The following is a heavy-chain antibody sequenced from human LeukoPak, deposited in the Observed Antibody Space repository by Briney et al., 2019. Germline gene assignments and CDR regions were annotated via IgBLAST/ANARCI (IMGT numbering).Heavy chain of an antibody. CDR2: IYYSGST. V-gene: IGHV4-59*01. CDR1: GGSISTYY. D-gene: IGHD4-23*01. Sequence: PSETLSLTCTVSGGSISTYYWTWIRQPPGKGLEWIGYIYYSGSTNYNPSLKSRVTISVDTSKNQFSLKLSSVTAADTAVYYCARVVTTHDAFDIWGQGTMVTVSS. J-gene: IGHJ3*02. CDR3: ARVVTTHDAFDI.